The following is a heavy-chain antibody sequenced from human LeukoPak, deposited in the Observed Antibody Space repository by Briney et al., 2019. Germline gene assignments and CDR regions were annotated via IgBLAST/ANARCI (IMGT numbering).Heavy chain of an antibody. CDR2: IIPIFGTA. V-gene: IGHV1-69*06. J-gene: IGHJ6*03. Sequence: SVKVSCKASGGTLSSYAISWVRQAPGQGLEWMGGIIPIFGTANYAQKFQGRVTITADKSTTTAYMELSSLRSEDTAVYYCARLGRDTAMVRSPYYYYMDVWGKGTTVTVSS. D-gene: IGHD5-18*01. CDR1: GGTLSSYA. CDR3: ARLGRDTAMVRSPYYYYMDV.